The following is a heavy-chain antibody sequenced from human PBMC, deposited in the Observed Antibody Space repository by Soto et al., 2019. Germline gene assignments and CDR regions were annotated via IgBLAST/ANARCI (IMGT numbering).Heavy chain of an antibody. CDR2: IRYSGST. D-gene: IGHD3-10*01. Sequence: QVQLQESGPGLVKPSQTLSHTCTVSGVSISTGGYYWTWIRQHPGKGLEWIGNIRYSGSTDYNSSLKRRLTISVDKSKNQFSLKLSSVTAADTAVYYCARDKDYGFDFWGQGTLVTVSS. V-gene: IGHV4-31*03. CDR1: GVSISTGGYY. J-gene: IGHJ4*02. CDR3: ARDKDYGFDF.